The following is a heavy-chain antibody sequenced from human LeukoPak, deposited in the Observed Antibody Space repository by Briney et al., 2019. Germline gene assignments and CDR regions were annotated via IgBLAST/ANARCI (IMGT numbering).Heavy chain of an antibody. D-gene: IGHD5-18*01. Sequence: GGSLRLSCAASGFTFSDYYMSWIRQAPGKGLEWVSYISSSGSTIYYADSVKGRFTISRDNAKNSLYLQMNSLRAEDPAAYYCAKGYSYGSLDYWGQGTLVTVSS. CDR1: GFTFSDYY. CDR2: ISSSGSTI. CDR3: AKGYSYGSLDY. J-gene: IGHJ4*02. V-gene: IGHV3-11*01.